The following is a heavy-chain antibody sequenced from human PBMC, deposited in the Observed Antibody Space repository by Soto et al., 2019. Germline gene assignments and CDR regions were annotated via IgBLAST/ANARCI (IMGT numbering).Heavy chain of an antibody. CDR2: INPNSGGT. D-gene: IGHD3-16*02. CDR1: GYTFTGYY. Sequence: QVQLVQSGAEVKKPGASVKVSCKATGYTFTGYYMHWVRQAPGQGIEWMGWINPNSGGTNYAQKFQGWVTMTRDTSISTAYMELSRLRSDDTAVYYCARASTYYDYIWGSYRKTERSYFDYWGQGTLVTVSS. J-gene: IGHJ4*02. CDR3: ARASTYYDYIWGSYRKTERSYFDY. V-gene: IGHV1-2*04.